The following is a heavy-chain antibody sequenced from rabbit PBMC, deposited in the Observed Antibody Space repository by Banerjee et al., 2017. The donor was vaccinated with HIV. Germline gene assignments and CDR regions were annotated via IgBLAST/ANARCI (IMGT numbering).Heavy chain of an antibody. CDR1: GFSLSNNYV. D-gene: IGHD1-1*01. Sequence: QSLQESGGGLFQPGGSLALTCKASGFSLSNNYVMCWVRQAPGKGLEWIGCINSSSRNVVYASWATGRFTISKTSSTTVTLQMTSLTAADTASYFCARGDFSGYNLWGQGTLVTVS. J-gene: IGHJ4*01. CDR3: ARGDFSGYNL. V-gene: IGHV1S40*01. CDR2: INSSSRNV.